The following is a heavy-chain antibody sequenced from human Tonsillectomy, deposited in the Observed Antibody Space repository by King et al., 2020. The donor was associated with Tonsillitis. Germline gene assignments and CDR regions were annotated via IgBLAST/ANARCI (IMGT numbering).Heavy chain of an antibody. CDR2: ISWDGGST. CDR3: AKSYSSGYYYEPYYYYGIDV. V-gene: IGHV3-43*01. Sequence: QLVQSGGVVVQPGGSLRLSCAASGFTFDDYTMHWVRQAPGKGLEWVSLISWDGGSTYYADSVKGRFTISRDNSKNSLYLQMNSLRTEDTALYYCAKSYSSGYYYEPYYYYGIDVWGQGTTVTVSS. J-gene: IGHJ6*02. D-gene: IGHD3-22*01. CDR1: GFTFDDYT.